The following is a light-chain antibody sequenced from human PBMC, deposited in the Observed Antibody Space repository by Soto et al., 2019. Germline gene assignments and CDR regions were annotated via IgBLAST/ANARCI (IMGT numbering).Light chain of an antibody. J-gene: IGLJ2*01. V-gene: IGLV2-8*01. CDR2: EVS. CDR3: SSFAGSPVV. Sequence: QSALTQPPSASGSLGQSVTIPCTGTSSDVGDYNYVSWYQQHPGKVPKLMIYEVSKRPSGVPDRFSGSKSGNTASLTVSGLQDEDEADYYCSSFAGSPVVFGGGTKLTVL. CDR1: SSDVGDYNY.